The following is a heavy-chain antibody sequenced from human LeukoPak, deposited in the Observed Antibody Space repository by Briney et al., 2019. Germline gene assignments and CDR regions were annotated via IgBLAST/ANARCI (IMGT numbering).Heavy chain of an antibody. Sequence: SETLSLTCTVSGGSISSTGYYWGWIRQPPGKGLEWIGSIYYSGSTFYSPSLKSRVTTSVDTSKNQFSLRLSSVTAADTAVYYCARLSSSSNIYYYYGMDVWGQGTTVTVSS. CDR1: GGSISSTGYY. D-gene: IGHD6-6*01. CDR2: IYYSGST. V-gene: IGHV4-39*01. J-gene: IGHJ6*02. CDR3: ARLSSSSNIYYYYGMDV.